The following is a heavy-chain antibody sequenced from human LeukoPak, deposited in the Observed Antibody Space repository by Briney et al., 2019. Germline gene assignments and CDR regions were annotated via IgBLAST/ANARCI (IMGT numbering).Heavy chain of an antibody. Sequence: GASVKVSCKASGGTFSSYAISWVRQAPGQGLEWMGRIIPILGIANYAQKFQGRVTITADKSTSTAYMELSSLRSEDTAVYYCARHEWGSGYELKVVVAATTFDYWGQGTLVTVSS. V-gene: IGHV1-69*04. CDR3: ARHEWGSGYELKVVVAATTFDY. CDR1: GGTFSSYA. CDR2: IIPILGIA. J-gene: IGHJ4*02. D-gene: IGHD2-15*01.